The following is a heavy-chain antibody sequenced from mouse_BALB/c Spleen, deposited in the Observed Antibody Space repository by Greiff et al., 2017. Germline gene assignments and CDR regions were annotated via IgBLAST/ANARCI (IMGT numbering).Heavy chain of an antibody. D-gene: IGHD2-3*01. V-gene: IGHV5-9-3*01. Sequence: EVKLMESGGGLVKPGGSLKLSCAASGFTFSSYAMSWVRQTPEKRLEWVATISSGGSNTYYPDSVKGRFTISRDNAKNTLYLQMSSLRSEDTAMYYSAMQCPIYDGYYGALFAYWGQGTLVTVSA. CDR1: GFTFSSYA. J-gene: IGHJ3*01. CDR2: ISSGGSNT. CDR3: AMQCPIYDGYYGALFAY.